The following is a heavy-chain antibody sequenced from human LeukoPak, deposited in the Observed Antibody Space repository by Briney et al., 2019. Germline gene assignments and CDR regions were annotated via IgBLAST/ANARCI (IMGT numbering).Heavy chain of an antibody. CDR2: IKQDGSEK. D-gene: IGHD2/OR15-2a*01. J-gene: IGHJ4*02. V-gene: IGHV3-7*03. Sequence: GGSLRLSCAASGFTFSTYWMTWVRQAPGKGLEWVANIKQDGSEKYYVDSVKGRFTISRDNARNSLYLQMNSLRAEDTAVYFCARGGLSIMGYWGQGTLVTVSS. CDR1: GFTFSTYW. CDR3: ARGGLSIMGY.